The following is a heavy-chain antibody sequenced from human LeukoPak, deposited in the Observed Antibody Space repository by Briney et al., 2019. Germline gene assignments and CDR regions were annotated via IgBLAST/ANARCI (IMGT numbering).Heavy chain of an antibody. D-gene: IGHD3-22*01. Sequence: SVEVSCKASGGTFTNYAFNWVRQAPGQGLEWMGRIIPIFDSAHYAQRLQGRITITTDESSTTAYITLSSLTSDDTAVYYCASQDASIYSESSTSPTYSDWGQGTLVTVSS. CDR2: IIPIFDSA. CDR1: GGTFTNYA. CDR3: ASQDASIYSESSTSPTYSD. J-gene: IGHJ4*02. V-gene: IGHV1-69*05.